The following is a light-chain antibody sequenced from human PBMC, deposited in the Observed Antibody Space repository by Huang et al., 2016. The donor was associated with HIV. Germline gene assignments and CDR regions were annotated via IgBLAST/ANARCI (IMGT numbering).Light chain of an antibody. CDR2: AAP. CDR1: QSVNSN. J-gene: IGKJ2*01. Sequence: EIVMTQSPATLCVSPGERATLSCRASQSVNSNLAWYQLKPDEAPRLVIYAAPTRATGIPPRFSGSGSGTEFTLTITSLQSEDFAVYCCQQYYNWPPRYTFGQGTKLEIK. V-gene: IGKV3-15*01. CDR3: QQYYNWPPRYT.